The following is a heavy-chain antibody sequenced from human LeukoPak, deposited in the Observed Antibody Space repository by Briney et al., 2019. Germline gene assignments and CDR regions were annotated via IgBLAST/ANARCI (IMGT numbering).Heavy chain of an antibody. CDR1: GFTFDDYG. J-gene: IGHJ3*02. Sequence: GGSLRLSCAASGFTFDDYGMSWVRQALGKGLEWVSGINWNGGSTGYADSVKGRFTISRDNAKNSLYLQMNSLRAEDTALYYCARASSYLNWDDAFDIWDQGTMVTVSS. CDR3: ARASSYLNWDDAFDI. D-gene: IGHD1-26*01. V-gene: IGHV3-20*04. CDR2: INWNGGST.